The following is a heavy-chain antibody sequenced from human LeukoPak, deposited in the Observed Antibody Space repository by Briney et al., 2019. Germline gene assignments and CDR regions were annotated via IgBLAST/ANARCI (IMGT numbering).Heavy chain of an antibody. CDR1: GFTFSSYA. J-gene: IGHJ6*03. Sequence: GGSLRLSCAASGFTFSSYAMSWVRQAPGKGLEWVSAISATGGTTYYADSVKGRFTISRDNSKNTLYLQMNSLRAEDTAIYYCAKNGDRGAYCSGGSCYPYYYYYIDVWGKGTTVTISS. D-gene: IGHD2-15*01. V-gene: IGHV3-23*01. CDR2: ISATGGTT. CDR3: AKNGDRGAYCSGGSCYPYYYYYIDV.